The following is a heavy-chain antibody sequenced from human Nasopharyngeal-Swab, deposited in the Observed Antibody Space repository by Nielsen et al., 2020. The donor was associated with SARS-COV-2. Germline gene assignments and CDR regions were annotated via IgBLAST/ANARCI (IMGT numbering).Heavy chain of an antibody. D-gene: IGHD2-15*01. Sequence: SETLSLTCAVSGGSFSGYYWSWIRQPPGKGLEWIGEINHSGSTNYNPSLKSRVTISVDTSKNQFSLKLSSVTAADTAVYYCARGGHSCPGQLDYWGQGTLVTVSS. V-gene: IGHV4-34*01. CDR1: GGSFSGYY. CDR3: ARGGHSCPGQLDY. CDR2: INHSGST. J-gene: IGHJ4*02.